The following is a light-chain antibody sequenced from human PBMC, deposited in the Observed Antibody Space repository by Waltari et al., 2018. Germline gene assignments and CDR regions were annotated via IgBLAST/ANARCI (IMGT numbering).Light chain of an antibody. CDR2: DVS. V-gene: IGLV2-11*01. J-gene: IGLJ2*01. CDR3: CSYAGSYTVV. CDR1: SGEVGFYNY. Sequence: QSALTPPRSVSGSPGQSVTISCTGTSGEVGFYNYVSWYQHHPGKAPELMIYDVSKRPSGVPDRFSGSKSGNTASLTISGLQAEDEADYYCCSYAGSYTVVFGGGTKLTVL.